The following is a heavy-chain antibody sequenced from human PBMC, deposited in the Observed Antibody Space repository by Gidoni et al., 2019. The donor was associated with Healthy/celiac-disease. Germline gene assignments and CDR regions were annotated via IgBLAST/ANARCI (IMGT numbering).Heavy chain of an antibody. Sequence: EVQLVESGGGLVQPGGSLRLSCAASGFTFHIYPMTWVRQAPGKGLEWVSSISGSGGRTYYADSVKGRFTISREDFKNTLYLQMNSLRAEDTAVYYCAKDFGMVDAQPFDHWGQGTLVTVSS. V-gene: IGHV3-23*04. CDR2: ISGSGGRT. J-gene: IGHJ4*02. CDR1: GFTFHIYP. CDR3: AKDFGMVDAQPFDH. D-gene: IGHD2-15*01.